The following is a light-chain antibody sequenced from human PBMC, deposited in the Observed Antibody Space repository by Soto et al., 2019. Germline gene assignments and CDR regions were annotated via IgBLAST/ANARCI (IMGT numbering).Light chain of an antibody. CDR2: GAS. V-gene: IGKV3-20*01. CDR1: QSVSSSF. J-gene: IGKJ3*01. CDR3: QHYGNSPPEYT. Sequence: EIVLTQSPGTLSLSPGEGATLSCRASQSVSSSFLAWYQQRPGQAPRLLIFGASYRATGIPDRFSGSGSGTDFTLTIIRLEPEDFAVYYCQHYGNSPPEYTFGPGTKVDIK.